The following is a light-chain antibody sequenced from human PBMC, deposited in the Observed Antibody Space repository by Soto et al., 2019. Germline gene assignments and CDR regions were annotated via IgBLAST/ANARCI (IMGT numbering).Light chain of an antibody. CDR3: QQYGSSPIT. V-gene: IGKV3-20*01. J-gene: IGKJ5*01. CDR1: QGVTTN. CDR2: DVS. Sequence: EIVMPQSPGPLSVSPGERSTLSCMAGQGVTTNFAWYQQKSGQSPRLLIYDVSIRATGVPARFSGTGSETDFTLTISRLEPEDFAVYYCQQYGSSPITFGHGTRLEIK.